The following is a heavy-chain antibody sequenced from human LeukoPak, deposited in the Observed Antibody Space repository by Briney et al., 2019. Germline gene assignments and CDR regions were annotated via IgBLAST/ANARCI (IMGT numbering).Heavy chain of an antibody. CDR3: ARGGTAVIAPYAFDI. Sequence: SETLSLTCTVSGGSISSYYWSWIRQPPGKGLEWIGYIYYSGSTNCNPSVKSRVAMSVDTPKKQFSLKLSSLTAADTAVYYCARGGTAVIAPYAFDIWGQGTMVTVSS. J-gene: IGHJ3*02. CDR2: IYYSGST. D-gene: IGHD4-23*01. CDR1: GGSISSYY. V-gene: IGHV4-59*01.